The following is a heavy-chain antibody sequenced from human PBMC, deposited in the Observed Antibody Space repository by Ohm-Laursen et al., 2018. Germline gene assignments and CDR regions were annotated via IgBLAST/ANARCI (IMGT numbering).Heavy chain of an antibody. Sequence: SLRLSCAASGFTFDEYAMRWVRQAPGKGLEWVSGISWSSNNIAYADSVKGRFTISRDNAKNSLYLQMNSLRIEDTALYYCAKGIPYYFDSWGQGTLVTVSS. CDR2: ISWSSNNI. J-gene: IGHJ4*02. V-gene: IGHV3-9*01. CDR1: GFTFDEYA. CDR3: AKGIPYYFDS. D-gene: IGHD2-2*02.